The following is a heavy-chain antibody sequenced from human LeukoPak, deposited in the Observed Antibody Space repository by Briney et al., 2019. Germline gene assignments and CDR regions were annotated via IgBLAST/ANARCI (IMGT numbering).Heavy chain of an antibody. D-gene: IGHD6-6*01. CDR1: GFTFSSYS. V-gene: IGHV3-21*01. CDR3: AREEDSRTYYYYGMDV. Sequence: GGSLRLSCAASGFTFSSYSMNWVRQAPGKGLEWVSSISSSSSYIYYADSVKGRFTISRDNAKNSLYLQMNSLRAEDTAVYYCAREEDSRTYYYYGMDVWGQGTTVTVSS. J-gene: IGHJ6*02. CDR2: ISSSSSYI.